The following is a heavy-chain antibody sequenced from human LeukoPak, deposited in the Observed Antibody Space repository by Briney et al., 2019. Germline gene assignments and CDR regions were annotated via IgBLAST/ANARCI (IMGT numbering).Heavy chain of an antibody. Sequence: SETLFLTCTVSGGSISSYYWSWIRQPPGKGLEWIGYIYYSGSTNYNPSLKSRVTISVDTSKNQFSLKLSSVTAADTAVYYCARDLVEHTYYDFWSGYWNYYGMDVWGQGTTVTVSS. J-gene: IGHJ6*02. CDR1: GGSISSYY. CDR2: IYYSGST. CDR3: ARDLVEHTYYDFWSGYWNYYGMDV. D-gene: IGHD3-3*01. V-gene: IGHV4-59*01.